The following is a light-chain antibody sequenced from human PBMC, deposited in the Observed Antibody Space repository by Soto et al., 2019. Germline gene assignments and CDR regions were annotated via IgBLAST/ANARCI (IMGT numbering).Light chain of an antibody. CDR1: QSISGY. CDR3: QQSYSTHTT. Sequence: DIQMTQSPSSLSASLGDRVTITCRASQSISGYVNWYQQKPGKAPKLLIYAASSLQSGVPSRFSGSRSGTDLTLTISSLQPEDFATYYCQQSYSTHTTFGQGTRLEIK. J-gene: IGKJ5*01. CDR2: AAS. V-gene: IGKV1-39*01.